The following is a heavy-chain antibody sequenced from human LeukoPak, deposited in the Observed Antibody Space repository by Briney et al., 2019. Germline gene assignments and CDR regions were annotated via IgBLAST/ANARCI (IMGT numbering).Heavy chain of an antibody. V-gene: IGHV1-18*01. J-gene: IGHJ4*02. CDR1: GYTFTSYG. CDR3: ARADWRAYYFDY. D-gene: IGHD3/OR15-3a*01. Sequence: ASVKVSCKASGYTFTSYGISWVRQAPGQGLEWMGWISAYNGNTNYAQKLQGRVTMTTDTSTSTACMELRSLRSDDTAVYYCARADWRAYYFDYWGQGTLVTVSS. CDR2: ISAYNGNT.